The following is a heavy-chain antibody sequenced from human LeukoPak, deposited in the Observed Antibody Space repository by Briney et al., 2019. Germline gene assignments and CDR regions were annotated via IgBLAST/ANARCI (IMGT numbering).Heavy chain of an antibody. J-gene: IGHJ6*02. CDR1: GGSISSYY. CDR3: ARGPYDFWSGYLYYYYGMDV. Sequence: SETLSLTCTVSGGSISSYYWSWIRQPPGKGLEWIGYIYYSGGTNYNPSLKSRVTISVDTSKNQFSLKLSSVTAADTAVYYCARGPYDFWSGYLYYYYGMDVWGQGTTVTVSS. D-gene: IGHD3-3*01. V-gene: IGHV4-59*01. CDR2: IYYSGGT.